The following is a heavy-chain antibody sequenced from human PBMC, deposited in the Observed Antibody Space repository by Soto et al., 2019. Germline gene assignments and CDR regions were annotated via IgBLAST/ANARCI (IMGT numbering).Heavy chain of an antibody. CDR2: ISAYNGNT. V-gene: IGHV1-18*01. CDR1: GYSFATSG. J-gene: IGHJ4*02. Sequence: QVKLVQSGTEVKKPGASMKVSCKASGYSFATSGISWVRQAPGQGLEWMGWISAYNGNTNYDQKLQDRIIMTTDTSTSTAYLELRSLRSDDTAGYYCARSGQYYDSSGYADWGQGTLVTVSS. D-gene: IGHD3-22*01. CDR3: ARSGQYYDSSGYAD.